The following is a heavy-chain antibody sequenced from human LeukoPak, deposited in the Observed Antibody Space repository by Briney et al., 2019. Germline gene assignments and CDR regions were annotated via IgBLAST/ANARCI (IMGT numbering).Heavy chain of an antibody. CDR3: ARDNTVGAGTNY. CDR2: MSYDGSHI. CDR1: GFTFSNYA. D-gene: IGHD6-19*01. J-gene: IGHJ4*02. V-gene: IGHV3-30-3*01. Sequence: GGSLRLSCAASGFTFSNYAMRWVRQAPGKGLEWVAVMSYDGSHIYYADSVKGRFTISRDNSKNTLYLQVNSLRAEDTAVYYCARDNTVGAGTNYWGQGTLVTVSS.